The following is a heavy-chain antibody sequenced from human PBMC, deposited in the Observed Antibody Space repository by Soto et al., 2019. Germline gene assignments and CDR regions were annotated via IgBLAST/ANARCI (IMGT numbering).Heavy chain of an antibody. V-gene: IGHV3-21*01. D-gene: IGHD3-9*01. CDR2: ISGSGNYI. J-gene: IGHJ4*02. CDR3: ARATVLLQYSPDYFDY. Sequence: GGSLRLSCAASGFTLSSYTLSWVRQAPGKGLEWVSSISGSGNYIDYADSLKGRFTISRDNAKNSLYLQMTSLRAEDTAMYYCARATVLLQYSPDYFDYWGPGTLVTVSS. CDR1: GFTLSSYT.